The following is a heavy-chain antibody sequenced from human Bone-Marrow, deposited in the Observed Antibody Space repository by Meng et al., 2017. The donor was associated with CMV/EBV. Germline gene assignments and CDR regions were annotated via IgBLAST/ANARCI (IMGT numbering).Heavy chain of an antibody. J-gene: IGHJ6*02. CDR1: GYSISSGYY. CDR2: INHSGST. D-gene: IGHD4-11*01. CDR3: ARGYSNYRYYYGMDV. V-gene: IGHV4-38-2*02. Sequence: SETLSLTCTVSGYSISSGYYWSWIRQPPGKGLEWIGEINHSGSTNYNPSLKSRVTISVDTSKNQFSLKLSSVTAADTAVYYCARGYSNYRYYYGMDVWGQGTTVTVSS.